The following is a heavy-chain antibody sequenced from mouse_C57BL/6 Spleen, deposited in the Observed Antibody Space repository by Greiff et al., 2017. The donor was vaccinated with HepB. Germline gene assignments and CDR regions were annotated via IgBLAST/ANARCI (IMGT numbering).Heavy chain of an antibody. J-gene: IGHJ4*01. CDR2: ISSGGSYT. Sequence: EVMLVESGGDLVKPGGSLKLSCAASGFTFSSYGMSWVRQTPDKRLEWVATISSGGSYTYYPDSVKGRFTISRDNAKNTLYLQMSSLKSEDTAMYYCARPMITTNYYAMDYWGQGTSVTVSS. CDR3: ARPMITTNYYAMDY. CDR1: GFTFSSYG. V-gene: IGHV5-6*01. D-gene: IGHD2-4*01.